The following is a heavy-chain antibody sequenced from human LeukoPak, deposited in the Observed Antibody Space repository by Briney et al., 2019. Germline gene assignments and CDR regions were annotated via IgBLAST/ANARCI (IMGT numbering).Heavy chain of an antibody. J-gene: IGHJ5*02. V-gene: IGHV3-15*01. CDR3: TTDYGEYCSGTTCYKGS. D-gene: IGHD2-2*02. CDR1: GISFSNAW. CDR2: IKGKTDGETT. Sequence: PGGSLRLSCTDSGISFSNAWMSWVRQAPGRGLEWVGRIKGKTDGETTDYAAPVKGRFTISRDDSKNTVYLQMNSLKTEDTAVYYCTTDYGEYCSGTTCYKGSWGQGTLVTVSS.